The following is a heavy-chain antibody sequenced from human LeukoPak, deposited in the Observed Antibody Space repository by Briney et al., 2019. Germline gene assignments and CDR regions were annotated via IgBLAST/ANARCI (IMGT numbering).Heavy chain of an antibody. CDR1: GYTFTGYY. Sequence: ASVKVSCKASGYTFTGYYMHWVRQAPGQGLEWMGGIIPIFGTANYAQKFQGRVTITADKSTSTAYMELSSLRSEDTAVYYCARDHPMDSSGWYPDYYYYMDVWGKGTTVTVSS. D-gene: IGHD6-19*01. V-gene: IGHV1-69*06. CDR3: ARDHPMDSSGWYPDYYYYMDV. J-gene: IGHJ6*03. CDR2: IIPIFGTA.